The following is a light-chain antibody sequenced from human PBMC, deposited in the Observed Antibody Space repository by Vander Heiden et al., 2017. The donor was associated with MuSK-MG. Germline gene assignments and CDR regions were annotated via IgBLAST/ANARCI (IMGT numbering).Light chain of an antibody. J-gene: IGKJ3*01. CDR3: QQSDSELTFT. Sequence: DIQMTQYPSSLSASVGDRVTITCRAGQSVFSYLNWYQQKPGKAPKLLIYAASTLQAAVPSRFSGSGSGTNFSLTISSLQPEDSATYYCQQSDSELTFTFGHGTTVEIK. CDR2: AAS. CDR1: QSVFSY. V-gene: IGKV1-39*01.